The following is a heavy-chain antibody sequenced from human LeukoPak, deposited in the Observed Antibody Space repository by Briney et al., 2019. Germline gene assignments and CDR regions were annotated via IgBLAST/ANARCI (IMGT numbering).Heavy chain of an antibody. J-gene: IGHJ4*02. V-gene: IGHV1-24*01. Sequence: ASVKVSCKVSGYTLTELSMHWVRQAPGKGLEWMGSFDPEDGETIYAQKFQGRVTMTEDTSTDTAYMELSSLRSEDTAVYYCATVALKWNHNFDYWGQGTLVTVSS. CDR1: GYTLTELS. CDR2: FDPEDGET. D-gene: IGHD1-14*01. CDR3: ATVALKWNHNFDY.